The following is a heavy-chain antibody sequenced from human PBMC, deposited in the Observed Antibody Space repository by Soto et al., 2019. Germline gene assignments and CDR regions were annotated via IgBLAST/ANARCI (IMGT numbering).Heavy chain of an antibody. CDR3: ARGRGSYTLFDY. Sequence: QLQLQHWGAGLLKPSETLSLTCAVSDTSFSAYYWSWIRQPPGKGLEWIGEISHSGSTNYNPSLESRVTISVDTSKNQFSLKLSSVTVADTAVYYWARGRGSYTLFDYWGQGTLVTVSS. CDR2: ISHSGST. CDR1: DTSFSAYY. D-gene: IGHD3-10*01. J-gene: IGHJ4*02. V-gene: IGHV4-34*01.